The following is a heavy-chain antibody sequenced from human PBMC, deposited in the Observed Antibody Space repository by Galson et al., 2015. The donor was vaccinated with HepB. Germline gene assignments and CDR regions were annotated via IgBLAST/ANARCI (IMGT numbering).Heavy chain of an antibody. V-gene: IGHV3-74*01. J-gene: IGHJ6*03. CDR2: IHSGGSGT. Sequence: SLRLSCAASGFTFSIYWMYWVRQAPGKGLVWVSRIHSGGSGTTYADSVKGRFTISSDNAKNTLYLEMNSLRAEDTAVYHCAAGWGVGQYYMDVWGKGTTVTVSS. CDR3: AAGWGVGQYYMDV. CDR1: GFTFSIYW. D-gene: IGHD6-19*01.